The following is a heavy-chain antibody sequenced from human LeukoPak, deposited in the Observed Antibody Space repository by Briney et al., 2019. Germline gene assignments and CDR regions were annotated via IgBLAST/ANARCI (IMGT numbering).Heavy chain of an antibody. D-gene: IGHD3-10*01. V-gene: IGHV4-30-2*01. CDR3: ARELWFAYAPRSWLDP. J-gene: IGHJ5*02. Sequence: PSQTLSLTCVVFGDSISSGAYSWSWIRQPPGKGLEWIGYIFHSGSTFYNPSLKSRVTISVDNSKNQFSLRLSSVTAADTAVYYCARELWFAYAPRSWLDPWGQGTLVTVSS. CDR1: GDSISSGAYS. CDR2: IFHSGST.